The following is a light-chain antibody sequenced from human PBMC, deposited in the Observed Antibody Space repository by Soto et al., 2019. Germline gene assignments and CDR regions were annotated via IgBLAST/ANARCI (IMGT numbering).Light chain of an antibody. CDR3: CSSAGTYTYV. J-gene: IGLJ1*01. CDR1: NSNLGDYNY. Sequence: QSVLTQPRSVSGSPGQSVAISCTGTNSNLGDYNYVSWYQQHPGKAPKLMISDVSKRPSGVPDRFSGSKSGTTASLTISGLQAEDEADYYCCSSAGTYTYVFGTGTKLTVL. CDR2: DVS. V-gene: IGLV2-11*01.